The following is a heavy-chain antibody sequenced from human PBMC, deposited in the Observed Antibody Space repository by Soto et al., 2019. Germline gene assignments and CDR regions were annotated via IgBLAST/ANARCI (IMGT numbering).Heavy chain of an antibody. J-gene: IGHJ5*02. D-gene: IGHD2-15*01. CDR3: ARDNSHNYGTPAASSWFHP. V-gene: IGHV1-58*01. CDR1: GFTFTSSA. CDR2: IVVGSGNT. Sequence: SVKVSCKASGFTFTSSAVQWVRQARGQRLEWIGWIVVGSGNTNYAQKFQERVTITRDMSTSTAYMELSSLRYEDTAVYYCARDNSHNYGTPAASSWFHPWGQGTSVTVSS.